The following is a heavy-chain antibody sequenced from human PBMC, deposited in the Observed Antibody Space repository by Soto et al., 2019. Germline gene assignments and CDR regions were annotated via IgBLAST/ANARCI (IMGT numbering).Heavy chain of an antibody. Sequence: GASVKVSCKASGGTFSSYAISWVRQAPGKGLEWMGGIDPKDGTTNYAQKFQGRVTMTEDTSTDTAYMELSSLRSEDTAVYYCANFNYDILTGLDYWGQGTLVTVSS. CDR3: ANFNYDILTGLDY. CDR1: GGTFSSYA. D-gene: IGHD3-9*01. J-gene: IGHJ4*02. CDR2: IDPKDGTT. V-gene: IGHV1-69*06.